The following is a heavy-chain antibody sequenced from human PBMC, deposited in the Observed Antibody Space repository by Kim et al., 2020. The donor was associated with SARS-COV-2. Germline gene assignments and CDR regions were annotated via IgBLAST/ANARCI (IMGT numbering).Heavy chain of an antibody. CDR1: GFTVSSNY. CDR2: IYSGGST. Sequence: GGSLRLSCAASGFTVSSNYMSWVRQAPGKGLEWVSVIYSGGSTYYADSVKGRFTISRDNSKNTLYLQMNSLRAEDTAVYYCARERIYYYDSSGYSIDAFDIWGQGTWSPSLQ. D-gene: IGHD3-22*01. CDR3: ARERIYYYDSSGYSIDAFDI. V-gene: IGHV3-53*01. J-gene: IGHJ3*02.